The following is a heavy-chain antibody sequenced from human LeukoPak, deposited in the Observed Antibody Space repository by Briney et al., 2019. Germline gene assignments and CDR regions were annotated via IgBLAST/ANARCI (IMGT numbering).Heavy chain of an antibody. D-gene: IGHD6-13*01. V-gene: IGHV3-53*01. CDR1: GFTASRNY. Sequence: GGSLRLSCAASGFTASRNYMSWVRQAPGKGLEWISVIYSGGSTYYADSVKGRFTISRDNSKNTVYLQMNSLRAEDTAVYYCGSSSSWSYIDYWGQGTLVTVSS. CDR2: IYSGGST. CDR3: GSSSSWSYIDY. J-gene: IGHJ4*02.